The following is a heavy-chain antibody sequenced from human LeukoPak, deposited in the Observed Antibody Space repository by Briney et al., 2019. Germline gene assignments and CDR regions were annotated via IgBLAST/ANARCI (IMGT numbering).Heavy chain of an antibody. V-gene: IGHV4-39*07. CDR1: GGSISTSNYY. Sequence: SETLSLTCTVSGGSISTSNYYWGWIRQPPGKGLEWIGNIFYSGSTYYSPSLKSRVTISVDTSKNQFSLKLSSVTAADTAVYYCAREGVQLWLHYFDYWGQGTLVTVSS. CDR3: AREGVQLWLHYFDY. CDR2: IFYSGST. J-gene: IGHJ4*02. D-gene: IGHD5-18*01.